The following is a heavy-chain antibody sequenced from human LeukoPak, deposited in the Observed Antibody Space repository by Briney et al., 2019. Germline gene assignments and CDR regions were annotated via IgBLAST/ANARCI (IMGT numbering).Heavy chain of an antibody. D-gene: IGHD2-2*01. CDR2: IIPIFGTA. V-gene: IGHV1-69*13. CDR1: GGTFSSYA. J-gene: IGHJ3*02. CDR3: ARPLGYCSSTSCYLYALDI. Sequence: SVKVSCKASGGTFSSYAISWVRQATGQGLEWMGGIIPIFGTANYAQKFQGRVTITADESTSTAYMELSSLRSEDTAVYYCARPLGYCSSTSCYLYALDIWGQGTMVTVSS.